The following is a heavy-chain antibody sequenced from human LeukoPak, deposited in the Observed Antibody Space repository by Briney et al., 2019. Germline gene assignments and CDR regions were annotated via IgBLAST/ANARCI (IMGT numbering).Heavy chain of an antibody. D-gene: IGHD5-18*01. CDR2: ISYDGGKK. Sequence: GGSLRLSCAASGFTFSGHDMHWVRQAPGKGLEWVAIISYDGGKKDYADSVKGRFTISRDNSKNTLYLQMNSLRAEDTAVYYCARDPVDTSMRGCLDYWGQGTLVTVSS. J-gene: IGHJ4*02. CDR3: ARDPVDTSMRGCLDY. CDR1: GFTFSGHD. V-gene: IGHV3-30*03.